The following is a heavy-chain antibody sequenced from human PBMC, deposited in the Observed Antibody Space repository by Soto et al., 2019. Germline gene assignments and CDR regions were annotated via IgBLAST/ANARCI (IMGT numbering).Heavy chain of an antibody. V-gene: IGHV1-69*13. Sequence: SVKVSCKASGGTFSSYAISWVRQAPGQGLEWMGGIIPIFGTANYAQKFQGRVTITADESTSTAYMELSSLRSEDTAVYYCASPPGGDPRIDYFDYWGQGTLVTVSS. CDR3: ASPPGGDPRIDYFDY. J-gene: IGHJ4*02. CDR1: GGTFSSYA. D-gene: IGHD1-26*01. CDR2: IIPIFGTA.